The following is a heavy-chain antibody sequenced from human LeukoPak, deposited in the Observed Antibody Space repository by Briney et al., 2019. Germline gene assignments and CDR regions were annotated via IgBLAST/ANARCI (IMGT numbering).Heavy chain of an antibody. CDR1: GFTFSPYP. D-gene: IGHD1-26*01. Sequence: GGSLRLSCAASGFTFSPYPMNWVRQAPGKGLEWVSYISGGSDTIHYADSVKGRFTISRDNAKNSLYLQMNSLRAEDTAVYYCAGSGSYSGYYYYYMDVWGKGTTVTVSS. V-gene: IGHV3-48*04. J-gene: IGHJ6*03. CDR3: AGSGSYSGYYYYYMDV. CDR2: ISGGSDTI.